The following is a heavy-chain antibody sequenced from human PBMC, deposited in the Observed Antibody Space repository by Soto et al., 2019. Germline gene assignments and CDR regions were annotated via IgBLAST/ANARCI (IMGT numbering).Heavy chain of an antibody. CDR3: AKGLVGYVFGVQDYYFGMDV. J-gene: IGHJ6*02. V-gene: IGHV3-30*18. D-gene: IGHD1-26*01. Sequence: QVPLVESGGGVVQPGRSLRLSCGASGFKFSTYGMHWVRQAPGKGLEWVAVISYDGNNKDYADSMKGRFTISRDNSXNTSYLQMNSLRAEDTAVYYCAKGLVGYVFGVQDYYFGMDVWGQGTTVAVSS. CDR2: ISYDGNNK. CDR1: GFKFSTYG.